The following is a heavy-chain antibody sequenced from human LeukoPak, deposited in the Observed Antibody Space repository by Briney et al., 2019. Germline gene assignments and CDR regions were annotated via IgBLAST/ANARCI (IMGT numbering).Heavy chain of an antibody. CDR2: INHSGST. CDR1: GGSFSGYC. V-gene: IGHV4-34*01. Sequence: SETLSLTCAVYGGSFSGYCWSWIRQPPGKGLEWIGEINHSGSTNYNPSLKSRVTISVDTSKNQFSLKLSSVTAADTAVYYCARDWPVEDGSGRPHFDYWGQGTLVTVSS. CDR3: ARDWPVEDGSGRPHFDY. D-gene: IGHD3-10*01. J-gene: IGHJ4*02.